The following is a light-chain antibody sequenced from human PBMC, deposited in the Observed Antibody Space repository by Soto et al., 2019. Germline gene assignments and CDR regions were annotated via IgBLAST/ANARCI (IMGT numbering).Light chain of an antibody. CDR3: QQYGTSPT. CDR1: QSLITRY. J-gene: IGKJ5*01. CDR2: GAS. Sequence: EIVLTQSPGTLSLFPGERATLSCRASQSLITRYLAWYQQKPGQAPRLLIYGASSRATGIPDRFSGSGSGSDFTLSISRLEREDFAVYSCQQYGTSPTFGQGTRLEIK. V-gene: IGKV3-20*01.